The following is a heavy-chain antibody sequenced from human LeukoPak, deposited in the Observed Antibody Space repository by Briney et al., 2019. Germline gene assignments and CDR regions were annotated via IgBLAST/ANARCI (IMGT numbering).Heavy chain of an antibody. J-gene: IGHJ6*03. CDR1: GYTFTSYG. Sequence: ASVKVSCKASGYTFTSYGISWVRQAPGQGLEWMGWISAYNGNTNYAQKLQGRVTMTTDTSASTAYMELRSLRSDDTAVYYCARVRYYDTYYYMDVWGKGTTVTVPS. CDR3: ARVRYYDTYYYMDV. CDR2: ISAYNGNT. V-gene: IGHV1-18*01. D-gene: IGHD3-22*01.